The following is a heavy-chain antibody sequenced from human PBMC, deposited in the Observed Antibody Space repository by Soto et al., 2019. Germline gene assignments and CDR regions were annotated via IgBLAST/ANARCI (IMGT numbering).Heavy chain of an antibody. D-gene: IGHD4-4*01. Sequence: SVKVSCKASGGTFSSYAISWVRQAPGQGLEWMGGIIPIFGTANYAQKFQGRVTITADESTSTAYMELSSLRSEDTAVYYCARGSTTLNQRAYYYYGMDVWGQGTTVTVSS. J-gene: IGHJ6*02. V-gene: IGHV1-69*13. CDR2: IIPIFGTA. CDR3: ARGSTTLNQRAYYYYGMDV. CDR1: GGTFSSYA.